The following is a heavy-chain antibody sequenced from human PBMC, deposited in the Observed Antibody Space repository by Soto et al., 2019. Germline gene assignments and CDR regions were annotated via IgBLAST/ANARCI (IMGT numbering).Heavy chain of an antibody. CDR3: TGGGYLGPYTGYAFDS. CDR1: GDTVSSDSAG. Sequence: QVRLQQSGPGLVKPSQTLSLTCVISGDTVSSDSAGAAWNWVRQSPSRGLEWLGRTFYRSKWFNNYASSVKSRITVSPDTSKNQFTLHLNSVTPEDTAVYYCTGGGYLGPYTGYAFDSWGQGTLVTVSS. V-gene: IGHV6-1*01. J-gene: IGHJ4*02. D-gene: IGHD5-12*01. CDR2: TFYRSKWFN.